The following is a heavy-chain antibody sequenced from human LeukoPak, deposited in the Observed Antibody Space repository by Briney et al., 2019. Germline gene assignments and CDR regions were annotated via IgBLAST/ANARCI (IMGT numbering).Heavy chain of an antibody. CDR3: AKAQWELPLNYYFDY. Sequence: GGSLRLSCAASGFTFSSYAMSWVRQALGKGLEWVSAISGSGGSTYYADSVKGRFTISRDNSKNTLYLQMNSLRAEDTAVYYCAKAQWELPLNYYFDYWGQGTLVTVSS. CDR2: ISGSGGST. D-gene: IGHD1-26*01. CDR1: GFTFSSYA. J-gene: IGHJ4*02. V-gene: IGHV3-23*01.